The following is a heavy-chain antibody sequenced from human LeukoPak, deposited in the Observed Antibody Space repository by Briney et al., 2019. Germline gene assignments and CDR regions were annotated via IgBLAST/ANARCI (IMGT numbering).Heavy chain of an antibody. V-gene: IGHV3-11*01. CDR3: ARGLASWIQLWSASDY. CDR2: ISSSGSTI. Sequence: GGSLRLSCAASGFTFSDYYMSWIRQAPGKGLEWVSYISSSGSTIYYADSVKGRLTISRDNAKNSLYLQMNSLRAEDTAVYYCARGLASWIQLWSASDYWGQGTLVTVSS. CDR1: GFTFSDYY. J-gene: IGHJ4*02. D-gene: IGHD5-18*01.